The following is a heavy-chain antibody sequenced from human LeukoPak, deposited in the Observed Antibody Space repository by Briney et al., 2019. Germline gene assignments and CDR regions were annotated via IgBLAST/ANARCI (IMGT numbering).Heavy chain of an antibody. Sequence: ASVKVSCKASGYTFTSYDINWVRQATGQGLEWMGWMNPNSGNTGYAQKFQGRVTMTRNTSISTAYMELSSLKASDTAMYYCARGWAHGGPDDAFDIWGQGTMVTVSS. J-gene: IGHJ3*02. CDR3: ARGWAHGGPDDAFDI. CDR2: MNPNSGNT. D-gene: IGHD1-26*01. V-gene: IGHV1-8*01. CDR1: GYTFTSYD.